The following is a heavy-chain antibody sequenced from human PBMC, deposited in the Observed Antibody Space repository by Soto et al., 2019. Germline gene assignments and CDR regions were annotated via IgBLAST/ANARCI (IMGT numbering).Heavy chain of an antibody. V-gene: IGHV1-69*13. CDR3: TRAYSYGQHYYYGMDV. J-gene: IGHJ6*02. Sequence: ASVKVSCKASGGTFSSYTFSWVRQAPGQGLEWMGGIIPIFGTANYSQKFQGRATITADESTTTAYMELTSLRSEDTAVYYCTRAYSYGQHYYYGMDVWGQGTTVTVSS. CDR1: GGTFSSYT. CDR2: IIPIFGTA. D-gene: IGHD5-18*01.